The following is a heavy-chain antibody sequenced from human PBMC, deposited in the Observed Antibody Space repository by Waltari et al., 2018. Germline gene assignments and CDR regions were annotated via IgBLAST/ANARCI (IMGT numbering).Heavy chain of an antibody. D-gene: IGHD6-19*01. CDR3: ARDRSGIAVAGIHGFDI. CDR2: INAANGNT. V-gene: IGHV1-3*01. J-gene: IGHJ3*02. CDR1: GYRFNSYA. Sequence: QVQLVQSGAEVKKPGASVKVSCKASGYRFNSYAMNWVGQAPGQRLEWLGWINAANGNTKYSLKFQGRVTSTTDTSASTAYMELSSLRSEDTAVYYCARDRSGIAVAGIHGFDIWGQGTMVTVSS.